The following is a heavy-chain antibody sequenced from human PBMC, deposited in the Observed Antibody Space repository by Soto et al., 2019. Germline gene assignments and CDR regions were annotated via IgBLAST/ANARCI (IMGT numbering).Heavy chain of an antibody. CDR3: ARLGRSGSSCRMDV. V-gene: IGHV3-7*05. CDR2: IKQDGSEK. J-gene: IGHJ6*02. Sequence: GGSLRLSCAASGFTFSSYWMSWVRQAPGKGLEWVANIKQDGSEKYYVDSVKGRFTISRDNAKNSLYLQMNSLRAEDTAVYYCARLGRSGSSCRMDVWGQGTTVTVSS. D-gene: IGHD3-10*01. CDR1: GFTFSSYW.